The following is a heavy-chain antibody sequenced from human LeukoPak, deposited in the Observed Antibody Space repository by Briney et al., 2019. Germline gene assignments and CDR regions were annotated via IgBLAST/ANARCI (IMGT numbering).Heavy chain of an antibody. D-gene: IGHD6-6*01. CDR2: IYYSGSP. Sequence: SETLSLTCTVSGGSISSYYWSWIRQPPGKGLEWIGYIYYSGSPNYNPSLKSRVTISVDTSKNQFSLKLSSVPAADTAVYYCARATQYSSLDYWGQGTLVTVSS. V-gene: IGHV4-59*01. CDR1: GGSISSYY. CDR3: ARATQYSSLDY. J-gene: IGHJ4*02.